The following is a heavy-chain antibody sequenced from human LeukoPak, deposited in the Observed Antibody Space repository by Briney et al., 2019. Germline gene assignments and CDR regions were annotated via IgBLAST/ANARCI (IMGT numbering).Heavy chain of an antibody. Sequence: SGGSLRLSCAASGSSCRTYWINWVRQAPGKGLEWVANTMQDGIEKNYVDSVKGRFTISKDNTKNSLYLQLNSLRAEDTAVYYCAGGCGWIFDYWGQGTLVTVSS. J-gene: IGHJ4*02. D-gene: IGHD6-19*01. CDR2: TMQDGIEK. CDR1: GSSCRTYW. V-gene: IGHV3-7*01. CDR3: AGGCGWIFDY.